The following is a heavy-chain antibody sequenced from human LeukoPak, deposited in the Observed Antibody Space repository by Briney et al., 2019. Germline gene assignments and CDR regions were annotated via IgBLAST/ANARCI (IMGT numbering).Heavy chain of an antibody. D-gene: IGHD3-22*01. CDR3: AKATSYYYDSSGYPYY. CDR1: GFTFSNYA. J-gene: IGHJ4*02. CDR2: ISFDGSNK. V-gene: IGHV3-30-3*01. Sequence: PGGSLRLSCAASGFTFSNYAMNWVRQAPGKGLEWVATISFDGSNKCYSDVVTGRFTISRDNSKNTLYLQINSLRAEDTAVYYCAKATSYYYDSSGYPYYWGQGTLVTVSS.